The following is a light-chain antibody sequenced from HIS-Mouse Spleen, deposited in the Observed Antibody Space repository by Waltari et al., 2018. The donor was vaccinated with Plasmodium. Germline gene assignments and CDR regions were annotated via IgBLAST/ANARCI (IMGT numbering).Light chain of an antibody. CDR2: DAS. Sequence: AIQLTQSPSSLSASVGDRVPITCRASQGISSALAWYQQKPGKAPKLLIYDASSLESGVPSRFSGSGSGTDFTLTISSLQAEDVAVYYCQQYYSTPPYTFGQGTKLEIK. V-gene: IGKV1-13*02. CDR1: QGISSA. J-gene: IGKJ2*01. CDR3: QQYYSTPPYT.